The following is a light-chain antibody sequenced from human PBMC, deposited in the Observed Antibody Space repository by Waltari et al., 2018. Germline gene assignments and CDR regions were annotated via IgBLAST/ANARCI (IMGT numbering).Light chain of an antibody. V-gene: IGKV3-11*01. CDR2: DAS. CDR1: QSVSNY. Sequence: IVLTQSPATLSLSPGERATLACTASQSVSNYLAWYQQKPGQPPSLLIYDASNRATGIPARFSGGGSGTDFTLTISSLEPEDFAVYYCQQRISWPLTFGGGTKVEIK. CDR3: QQRISWPLT. J-gene: IGKJ4*01.